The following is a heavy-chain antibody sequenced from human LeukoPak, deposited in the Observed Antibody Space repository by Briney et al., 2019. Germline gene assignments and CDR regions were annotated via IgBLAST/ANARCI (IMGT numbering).Heavy chain of an antibody. V-gene: IGHV4-59*01. J-gene: IGHJ4*02. CDR2: IYYSGGT. D-gene: IGHD6-13*01. Sequence: SETLSLTCTVSGGSISSYFWSWIRQPPGKGLEWIGYIYYSGGTNYNPSLKSRVTISVDTSKNQFSLKLSSVTAADTAVYYCARARLSSRYRLDYWGQGTLVTVSS. CDR1: GGSISSYF. CDR3: ARARLSSRYRLDY.